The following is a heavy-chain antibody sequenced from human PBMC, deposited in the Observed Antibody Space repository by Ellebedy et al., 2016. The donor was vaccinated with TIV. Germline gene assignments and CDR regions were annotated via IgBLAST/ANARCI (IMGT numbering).Heavy chain of an antibody. V-gene: IGHV3-7*01. J-gene: IGHJ5*02. Sequence: GGSLRLSCAASGFNFRSYWMTWVRQAPGKGLEWVAKIRQEGDEIYYVESVKGRFTIPRDNAKNSLFLQMNSLRVEETAVYYCARRASYGDYAVQVNPWFDPWGQGTLVTVSS. D-gene: IGHD4-17*01. CDR1: GFNFRSYW. CDR3: ARRASYGDYAVQVNPWFDP. CDR2: IRQEGDEI.